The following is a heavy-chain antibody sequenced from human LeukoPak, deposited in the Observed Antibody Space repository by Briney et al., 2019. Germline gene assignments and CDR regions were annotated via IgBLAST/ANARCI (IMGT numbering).Heavy chain of an antibody. Sequence: ASVKVSCKASGYTFTSYYMHWVRQAPGQGLEWMGIINPSGGSTIYAQKFQGRVTMTEDTSTDTAYMELSSLRSEDTAVYYCAIKVSGSSGWYRTWGQGTLVTVSS. V-gene: IGHV1-46*01. CDR3: AIKVSGSSGWYRT. CDR2: INPSGGST. J-gene: IGHJ4*02. CDR1: GYTFTSYY. D-gene: IGHD6-19*01.